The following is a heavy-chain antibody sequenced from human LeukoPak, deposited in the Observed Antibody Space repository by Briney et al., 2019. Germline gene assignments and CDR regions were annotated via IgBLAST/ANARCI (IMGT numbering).Heavy chain of an antibody. J-gene: IGHJ4*02. Sequence: GGSLRLSCAASGFTFSSYGMHWVRQAPGKGLEWVSLIYSGGSTYYADSVKGRFTISRDNSKNTLYLQMNSLRAEDTAVYYCARDEGYSYGYGHWGQGTLVTVSS. CDR1: GFTFSSYG. D-gene: IGHD5-18*01. V-gene: IGHV3-66*01. CDR3: ARDEGYSYGYGH. CDR2: IYSGGST.